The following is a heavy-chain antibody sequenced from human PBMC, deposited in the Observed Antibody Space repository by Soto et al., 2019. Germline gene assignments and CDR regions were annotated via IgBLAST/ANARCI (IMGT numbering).Heavy chain of an antibody. D-gene: IGHD1-1*01. V-gene: IGHV1-69*02. CDR2: IIPILGIA. J-gene: IGHJ4*02. CDR3: ARFLDHWPFDY. CDR1: GGTFSSYT. Sequence: SVKVSCKASGGTFSSYTISWVRQAPGQGLEWMGRIIPILGIANYAQKFQGRVTITADKSTSTAYMELSSLRSEDTAVYYCARFLDHWPFDYWGQGTLVTVSS.